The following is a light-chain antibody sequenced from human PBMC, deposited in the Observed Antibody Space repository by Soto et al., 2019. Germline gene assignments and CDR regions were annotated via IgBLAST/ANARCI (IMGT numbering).Light chain of an antibody. CDR3: QQRSNWPPGT. CDR1: QSVSSY. Sequence: EIVLTQSPATLSFSPGERATLSCRASQSVSSYLAWYQQKPGQAPRLLIYDASNRATGIPARCSGSGSGTDFTLTISSLEPEDFAVYYCQQRSNWPPGTFGGGTKVEIK. CDR2: DAS. J-gene: IGKJ4*01. V-gene: IGKV3-11*01.